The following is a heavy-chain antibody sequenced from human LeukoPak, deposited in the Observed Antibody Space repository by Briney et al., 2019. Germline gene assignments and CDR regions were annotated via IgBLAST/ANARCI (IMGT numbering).Heavy chain of an antibody. Sequence: SETLSLTCTVSGASISSSTYYCGWIRQAPGEGLEWIGYTYYSSSTYYNPPLKSRVTISVDTSKNQFSLMLNSVTAADTAVYYCATPGRIAVAGQFDYWGQGTLVTVSS. V-gene: IGHV4-39*01. J-gene: IGHJ4*02. CDR1: GASISSSTYY. CDR3: ATPGRIAVAGQFDY. D-gene: IGHD6-19*01. CDR2: TYYSSST.